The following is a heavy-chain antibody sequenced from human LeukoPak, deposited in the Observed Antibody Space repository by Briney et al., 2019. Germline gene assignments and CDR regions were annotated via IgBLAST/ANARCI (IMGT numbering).Heavy chain of an antibody. Sequence: PSQTLSLTCTVSGGSISSGGHYWSWIRQHPGRGLEWIGYIYYSGSTYYNPSLKSRVTISVDTSKNQFSLKLSSVTAADTAVYYCARGMAAVSLYYYYMDVWGKGTTVTVSS. V-gene: IGHV4-31*03. J-gene: IGHJ6*03. CDR2: IYYSGST. CDR3: ARGMAAVSLYYYYMDV. CDR1: GGSISSGGHY. D-gene: IGHD6-13*01.